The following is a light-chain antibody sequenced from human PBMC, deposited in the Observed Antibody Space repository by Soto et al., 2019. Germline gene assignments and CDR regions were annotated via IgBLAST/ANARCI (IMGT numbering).Light chain of an antibody. CDR2: SNN. Sequence: QSVLTQPTSASGTPGQRVTISCSGSSSNIGRNSVNWYQQVPGMAPRLLIDSNNQRPSGVPDRFSGSKSGTSASLAISGLQSEDDAAYYCAAWDDSLNGHWVFGGGTKLTVL. CDR3: AAWDDSLNGHWV. CDR1: SSNIGRNS. J-gene: IGLJ3*02. V-gene: IGLV1-44*01.